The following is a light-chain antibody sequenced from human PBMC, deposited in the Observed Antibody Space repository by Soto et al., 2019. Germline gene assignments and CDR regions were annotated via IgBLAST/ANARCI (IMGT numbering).Light chain of an antibody. J-gene: IGKJ3*01. CDR3: QQSYSILFT. CDR2: AAS. CDR1: QSISSY. V-gene: IGKV1-39*01. Sequence: DIQMTQSPSSLSASVGDRVTITCRASQSISSYLNWYQQKPGKAPKLLIYAASSLQSGVPSRFSGSGSGTDFTLNISSLQPEDFATYYCQQSYSILFTFGPGTKVDIK.